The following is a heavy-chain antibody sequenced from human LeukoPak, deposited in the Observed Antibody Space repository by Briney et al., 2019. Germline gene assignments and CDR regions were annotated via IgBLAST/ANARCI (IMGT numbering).Heavy chain of an antibody. J-gene: IGHJ4*02. Sequence: GGSLRPSCAASGFTFSSYAMSWVRQAPGKGLEWVSAVSSSGGSTYYADSVKGRFTISRDNSKNTLHLQMNSLRAEDTAVYYCAKNKLIVRHWGQGTLVTVSS. CDR3: AKNKLIVRH. V-gene: IGHV3-23*01. D-gene: IGHD1-26*01. CDR2: VSSSGGST. CDR1: GFTFSSYA.